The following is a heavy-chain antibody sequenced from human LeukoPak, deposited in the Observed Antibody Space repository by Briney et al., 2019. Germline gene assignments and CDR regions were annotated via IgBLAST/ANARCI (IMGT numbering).Heavy chain of an antibody. J-gene: IGHJ4*02. D-gene: IGHD3-22*01. CDR1: GYTFTSYG. CDR2: SSAYNGNT. V-gene: IGHV1-18*01. Sequence: ASVKVSSKASGYTFTSYGISWVRQAPGQGLEWVGWSSAYNGNTNYAQKLQGRVTMTTDTSTSTAYMELRSLRSDDTAVYYCARPYYYDSSGFYSIWGQGTLVTVSS. CDR3: ARPYYYDSSGFYSI.